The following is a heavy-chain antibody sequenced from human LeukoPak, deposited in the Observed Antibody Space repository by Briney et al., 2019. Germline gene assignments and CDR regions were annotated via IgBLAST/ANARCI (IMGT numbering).Heavy chain of an antibody. CDR1: GGSVSSGSYY. CDR3: ARDQVVPAATFVYYGMDV. D-gene: IGHD2-2*01. Sequence: ASETLSLTCTVSGGSVSSGSYYWSWIRQPPGQGLEWIGYIYYSGSTNYNPSLKSRVTISVDTSKNQFSLKLSSVTAADTAVYYCARDQVVPAATFVYYGMDVWGKGTTVTVSS. V-gene: IGHV4-61*01. CDR2: IYYSGST. J-gene: IGHJ6*04.